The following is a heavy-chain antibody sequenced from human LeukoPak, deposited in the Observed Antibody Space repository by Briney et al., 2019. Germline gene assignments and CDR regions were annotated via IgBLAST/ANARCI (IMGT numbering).Heavy chain of an antibody. V-gene: IGHV3-23*01. CDR1: GFTFSSYA. CDR2: ISGSGGST. Sequence: GGSLRLSCAASGFTFSSYAMSWVRQAPGKGLEWVSAISGSGGSTYYADSVKGRFTISRDNSKNTLYLQMNSLRAEDTAVYYCAKSGGSRYIKWCMLCALVDYWGQGTLVTVSS. J-gene: IGHJ4*02. CDR3: AKSGGSRYIKWCMLCALVDY. D-gene: IGHD2-8*01.